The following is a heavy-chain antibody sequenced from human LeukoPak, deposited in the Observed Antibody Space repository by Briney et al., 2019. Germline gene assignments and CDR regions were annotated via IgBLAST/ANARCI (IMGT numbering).Heavy chain of an antibody. CDR1: GFTFSSYA. D-gene: IGHD3-3*01. Sequence: GGSLRLSCAASGFTFSSYAMSWVRQAPGKGLEWVAVISYDGSNKYYADSVKGRFTISRDNSKNTLYLQMNSLRAEDTAVYYCASEIIFGSFDYWGQGTLVTVSS. V-gene: IGHV3-30*04. J-gene: IGHJ4*02. CDR3: ASEIIFGSFDY. CDR2: ISYDGSNK.